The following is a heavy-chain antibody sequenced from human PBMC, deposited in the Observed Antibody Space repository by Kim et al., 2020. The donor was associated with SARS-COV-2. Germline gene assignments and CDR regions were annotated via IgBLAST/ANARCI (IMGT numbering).Heavy chain of an antibody. CDR1: GGSISSYY. D-gene: IGHD3-9*01. J-gene: IGHJ3*02. CDR2: IYYSGST. CDR3: ARRVLGSYYDIRSPPGNAFDI. V-gene: IGHV4-59*13. Sequence: SETLSLTCTVSGGSISSYYWSWIRQPPGKGLEWIGYIYYSGSTNYNPSLKSRVTISVDTSKNQFSLKLTSVTAAATAVYYCARRVLGSYYDIRSPPGNAFDIWGKGTMVTVSS.